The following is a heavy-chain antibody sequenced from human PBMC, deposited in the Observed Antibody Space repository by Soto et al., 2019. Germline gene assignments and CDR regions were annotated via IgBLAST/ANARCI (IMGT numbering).Heavy chain of an antibody. V-gene: IGHV4-59*08. J-gene: IGHJ5*02. D-gene: IGHD2-2*01. Sequence: QVQLQESGPGLVKPSETLSLTCTVSGGSISSYYWSWIRQSPGKGLEWIGYTHDSGSTNYNPSLKIRVTMSVDTSKNQFSLKLSSVTAADTAVYYCARHSYCSSICWFDPWGQGTLVTVSS. CDR1: GGSISSYY. CDR2: THDSGST. CDR3: ARHSYCSSICWFDP.